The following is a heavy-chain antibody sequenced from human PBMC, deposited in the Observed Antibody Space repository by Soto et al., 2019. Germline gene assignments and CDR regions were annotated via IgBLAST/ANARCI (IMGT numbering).Heavy chain of an antibody. V-gene: IGHV1-69*13. J-gene: IGHJ6*02. D-gene: IGHD2-2*01. CDR2: IIPIFGTA. CDR1: GGTFSSYA. CDR3: ARDIVVVPAALGYGMDV. Sequence: ASVKVSCKASGGTFSSYAISWVRQAPGQGLEWMVGIIPIFGTANYAQKFQGRVTITADESTSTAYMELSSLRSEDTAVYYCARDIVVVPAALGYGMDVWGQGTTVTVSS.